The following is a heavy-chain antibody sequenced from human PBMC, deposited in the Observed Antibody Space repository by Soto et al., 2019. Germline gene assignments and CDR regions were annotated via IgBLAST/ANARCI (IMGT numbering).Heavy chain of an antibody. CDR2: INPSGGST. CDR3: ATISGYCSSTSCYEVYYYYGMDV. V-gene: IGHV1-46*01. J-gene: IGHJ6*02. D-gene: IGHD2-2*01. CDR1: GYTFTSYY. Sequence: ASVKVSCKASGYTFTSYYMHWVRQAPGQGLEWMGIINPSGGSTSYAQKFQGRVTMTRDTSTSTVYMELSSLRSEDTAVYYCATISGYCSSTSCYEVYYYYGMDVWGQGTTVTVS.